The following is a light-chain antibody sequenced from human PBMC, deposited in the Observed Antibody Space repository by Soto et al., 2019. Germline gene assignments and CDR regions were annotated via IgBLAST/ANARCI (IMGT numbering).Light chain of an antibody. CDR3: HQYGTAPLT. V-gene: IGKV3-15*01. CDR1: QGIGDT. Sequence: EVVMTQSPATLSVSPGEGVTLSCRASQGIGDTLAWYQHKPGQTPRLLIYDTSTRATGVPARFSGSRSGTDFTLTISRLEPEDFSVYYCHQYGTAPLTFGPGTKVDIK. CDR2: DTS. J-gene: IGKJ3*01.